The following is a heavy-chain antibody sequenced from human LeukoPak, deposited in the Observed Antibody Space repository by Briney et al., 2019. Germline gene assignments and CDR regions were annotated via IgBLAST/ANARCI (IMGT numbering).Heavy chain of an antibody. D-gene: IGHD3-10*01. CDR3: ARKPDYYGADY. CDR2: IKGDVGSP. V-gene: IGHV3-74*01. CDR1: GFTFSNYW. J-gene: IGHJ4*02. Sequence: PGGSLRLSWAASGFTFSNYWMHWVRQVPGKCLVWVSRIKGDVGSPTYADSVKGRFTISRDNARHTLYLQMNSLRADDTAVYYCARKPDYYGADYWGQGTLVTVSS.